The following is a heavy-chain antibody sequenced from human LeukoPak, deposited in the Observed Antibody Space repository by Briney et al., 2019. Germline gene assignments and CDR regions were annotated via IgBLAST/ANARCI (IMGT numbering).Heavy chain of an antibody. Sequence: SETLSLTCTVSGGSISSGGYYWSWIRQHPGKGLEWIGYIYYSGSTYYNPSLKSRVTISVDTSKNQFSLKLSSVTAADTAAYYCARSYYGSGSYYNPPDYWGQGTLVTVSS. CDR3: ARSYYGSGSYYNPPDY. CDR2: IYYSGST. CDR1: GGSISSGGYY. D-gene: IGHD3-10*01. J-gene: IGHJ4*02. V-gene: IGHV4-31*03.